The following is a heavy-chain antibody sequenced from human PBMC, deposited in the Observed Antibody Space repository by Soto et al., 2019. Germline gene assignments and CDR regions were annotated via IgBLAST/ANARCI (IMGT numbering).Heavy chain of an antibody. CDR2: SSAYNGNT. Sequence: QVQLVQSGAEVKKPGASVKVSCKASGYTFTSYGISWVRQAPGQGLEWMGWSSAYNGNTTYAQKLQGRVTMTTDTSTSTAYMELRSLRSDDTAVYYCARVYYDSSGYIVLHFDYWGQGTLVTVSS. V-gene: IGHV1-18*04. J-gene: IGHJ4*02. CDR3: ARVYYDSSGYIVLHFDY. D-gene: IGHD3-22*01. CDR1: GYTFTSYG.